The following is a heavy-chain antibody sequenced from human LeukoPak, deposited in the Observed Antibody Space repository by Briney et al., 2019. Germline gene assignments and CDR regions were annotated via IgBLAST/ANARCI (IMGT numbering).Heavy chain of an antibody. CDR3: ARAGGYCGRISCPYYFDY. J-gene: IGHJ4*02. V-gene: IGHV1-2*02. CDR1: GYTFTGYY. D-gene: IGHD2-15*01. CDR2: INPNSGGT. Sequence: ASVKVSCKASGYTFTGYYMHWVRQAPGQGLEWMGWINPNSGGTNYAQKFQGRVTMTRDTSISTAYMELSRLRSDDTAVYYCARAGGYCGRISCPYYFDYWGQGSLVAVSS.